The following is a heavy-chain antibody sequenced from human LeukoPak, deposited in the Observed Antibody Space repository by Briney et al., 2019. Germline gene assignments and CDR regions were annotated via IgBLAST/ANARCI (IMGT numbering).Heavy chain of an antibody. V-gene: IGHV1-69*04. CDR1: GGTFSSYA. CDR2: IIPILGIA. D-gene: IGHD2-8*01. J-gene: IGHJ5*02. Sequence: ASVKVSCKASGGTFSSYAISWVRQAPGQGLEWMGRIIPILGIANYAQKFQGRVTITADKSTSTAYMELSSLRSEDTAVYYCARDGARNIVLMVYATNWFDPWGQGTLVTVSS. CDR3: ARDGARNIVLMVYATNWFDP.